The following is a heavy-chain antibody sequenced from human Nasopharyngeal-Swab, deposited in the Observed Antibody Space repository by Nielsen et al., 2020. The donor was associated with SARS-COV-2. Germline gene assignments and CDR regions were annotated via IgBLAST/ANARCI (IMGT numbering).Heavy chain of an antibody. CDR3: AKATNARYDFWSGSFDY. V-gene: IGHV3-9*03. D-gene: IGHD3-3*01. CDR1: GFTVSSNY. Sequence: GGSLRLSCAASGFTVSSNYMSWVRQAPGKGLEWVSGISWDGLTIGYADSVKGRFTISRDNAKNSLYLQMNSLRVEDMAFYYCAKATNARYDFWSGSFDYWGQGTLVTVSS. CDR2: ISWDGLTI. J-gene: IGHJ4*02.